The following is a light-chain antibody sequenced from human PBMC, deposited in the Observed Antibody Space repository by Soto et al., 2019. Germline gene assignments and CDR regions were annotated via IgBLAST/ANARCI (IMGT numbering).Light chain of an antibody. J-gene: IGKJ1*01. CDR3: QQYNNWPRT. CDR1: QSVSNN. V-gene: IGKV3-15*01. Sequence: EIVLTQSPDTLSLSPGERATLSCRASQSVSNNYLACYQQKAGQAPRPLIYGASTRATGIPARFSGSGSGTEFTLTISSLQSEDFAVYYCQQYNNWPRTFGQRTKVDNK. CDR2: GAS.